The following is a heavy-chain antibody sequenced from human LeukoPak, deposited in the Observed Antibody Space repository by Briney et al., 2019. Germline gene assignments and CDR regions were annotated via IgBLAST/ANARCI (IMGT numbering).Heavy chain of an antibody. V-gene: IGHV3-30*03. D-gene: IGHD2-8*01. Sequence: GRSLRLSCAASGFTFSSHGMHWVRQAPGKGLEWVALISYDGTNKYYADSVNGRFTISRDNSKNTLYLQMNSLRPEDTAVYYCATRANGGQPHYLDYWGQGSLVTVSS. CDR3: ATRANGGQPHYLDY. CDR2: ISYDGTNK. CDR1: GFTFSSHG. J-gene: IGHJ4*02.